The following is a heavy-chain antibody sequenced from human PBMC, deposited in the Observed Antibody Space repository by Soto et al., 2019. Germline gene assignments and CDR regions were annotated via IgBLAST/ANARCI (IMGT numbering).Heavy chain of an antibody. CDR1: GGSISSSSYY. D-gene: IGHD4-17*01. Sequence: ASQTLSLSCTVSGGSISSSSYYWCWIRQPPGKGLEWIGSIYYSGSTYYDPSLKSRVTISVDTSKNQFSLKLSSVTAADTAVYYLVRPQPGDYSDYCGQGTLVTV. CDR3: VRPQPGDYSDY. J-gene: IGHJ4*02. V-gene: IGHV4-39*01. CDR2: IYYSGST.